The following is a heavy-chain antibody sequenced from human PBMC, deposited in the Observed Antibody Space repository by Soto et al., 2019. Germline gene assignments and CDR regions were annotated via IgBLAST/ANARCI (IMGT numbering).Heavy chain of an antibody. J-gene: IGHJ3*02. V-gene: IGHV3-66*01. D-gene: IGHD2-15*01. CDR1: GFIVSDTY. CDR3: AREPRYCRGGSCSITGDAFDI. CDR2: ISNRGDT. Sequence: GGSLRLSCTASGFIVSDTYMNWVRQAPGKGLEWVSVISNRGDTHYADSVRGRFSLSRDIADNTLHLQMNNLRVEDTAVYYCAREPRYCRGGSCSITGDAFDIWGQRTMVTGSS.